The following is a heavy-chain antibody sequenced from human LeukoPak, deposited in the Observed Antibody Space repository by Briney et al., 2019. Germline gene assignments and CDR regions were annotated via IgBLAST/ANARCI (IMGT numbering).Heavy chain of an antibody. CDR3: ASSGSYSLIDY. D-gene: IGHD1-26*01. V-gene: IGHV4-59*01. Sequence: PSETLSLTCTVSGGSISSYYWSWIRQPPGKGLEWIGYIYYSGSTNYNLSLKSRVTISVDTSKNQFSLKLSSVTAADTAVYYCASSGSYSLIDYWGQGTLVTVSS. CDR1: GGSISSYY. J-gene: IGHJ4*02. CDR2: IYYSGST.